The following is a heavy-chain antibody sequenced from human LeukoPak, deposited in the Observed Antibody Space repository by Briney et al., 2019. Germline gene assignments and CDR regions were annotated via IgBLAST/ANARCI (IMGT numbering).Heavy chain of an antibody. V-gene: IGHV3-11*01. D-gene: IGHD3-16*01. CDR3: ARDRYDYVWGTSSGDNWFDP. CDR2: ISSSGSTI. CDR1: GFTFSDYY. Sequence: GGSLRLSCAASGFTFSDYYMSWIRQAPGKGLEWVSYISSSGSTIYYADSVKGRFTISRDNAKNSLYLQMNSLRAEDTAVYYCARDRYDYVWGTSSGDNWFDPWGQGTLVTVSS. J-gene: IGHJ5*02.